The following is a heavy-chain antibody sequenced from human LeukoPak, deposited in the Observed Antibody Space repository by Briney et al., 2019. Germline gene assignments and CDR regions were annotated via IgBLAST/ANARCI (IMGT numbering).Heavy chain of an antibody. V-gene: IGHV3-23*01. CDR3: AKRGVVIRDILVGFHKEAYYFDS. J-gene: IGHJ4*02. D-gene: IGHD2-15*01. CDR2: ISDSGGRT. Sequence: GGSLRRSCAVSGITLINYGMSWVRKAPGKGLEWVAGISDSGGRTNYADSVKGRFTISRDNPKNTIYLQMTSLRAEDTAVYFCAKRGVVIRDILVGFHKEAYYFDSWGQGALVTVSS. CDR1: GITLINYG.